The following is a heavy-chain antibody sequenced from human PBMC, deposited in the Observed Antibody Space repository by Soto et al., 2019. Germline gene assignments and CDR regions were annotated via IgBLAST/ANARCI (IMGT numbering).Heavy chain of an antibody. D-gene: IGHD6-19*01. J-gene: IGHJ4*02. CDR2: ISHSGSV. CDR3: ARSFGWYAIDY. V-gene: IGHV4-4*02. Sequence: QVLLQESGPGLVQPSGTLSLSCAVSGDSISTNYFWGWVRQPPGKGLEWVGDISHSGSVNYNPSLKSRVTISIDKSKNQFSLKLKSVTSADTAVYYCARSFGWYAIDYWGQGTLVIVSS. CDR1: GDSISTNYF.